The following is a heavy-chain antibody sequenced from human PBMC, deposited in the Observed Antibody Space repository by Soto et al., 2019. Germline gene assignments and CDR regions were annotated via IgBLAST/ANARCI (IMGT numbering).Heavy chain of an antibody. Sequence: QVQLQESGPGLVKPSETLSLTCTVSGGSISSYYWSWIRQPPGKGLEWIGYIYYTGGTNYNPSLKSRVTISVDTSKNQFSLKLSSVTAADTAVYYCASLPRATPYTYFDYWGQGTLVTVSS. V-gene: IGHV4-59*08. CDR1: GGSISSYY. J-gene: IGHJ4*02. CDR3: ASLPRATPYTYFDY. CDR2: IYYTGGT. D-gene: IGHD1-1*01.